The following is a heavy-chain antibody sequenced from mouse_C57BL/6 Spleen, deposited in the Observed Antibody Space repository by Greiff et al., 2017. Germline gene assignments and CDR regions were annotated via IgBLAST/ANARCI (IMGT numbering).Heavy chain of an antibody. V-gene: IGHV1-72*01. D-gene: IGHD1-1*01. Sequence: QVQLQQPGAELVKPGASVKLSCKASGYTFTSYWMHWVKQRPGRGLEWIGRSDPNSGGTKYNEKFKSKATLTVDKPSSTAYMQLSSLTSEDSAVYYCAREGGSSFYWYFDVWGTGTTVTVSS. CDR3: AREGGSSFYWYFDV. CDR1: GYTFTSYW. J-gene: IGHJ1*03. CDR2: SDPNSGGT.